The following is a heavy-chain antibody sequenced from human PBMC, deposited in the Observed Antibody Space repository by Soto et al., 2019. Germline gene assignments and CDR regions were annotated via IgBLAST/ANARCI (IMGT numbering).Heavy chain of an antibody. CDR2: IKQDGSEK. CDR1: GFTFSTYW. CDR3: ARDFALGAMVSFDASDI. J-gene: IGHJ3*02. D-gene: IGHD1-26*01. V-gene: IGHV3-7*01. Sequence: PGGSLRLSCAASGFTFSTYWMSWVRQAPGKGLEWVANIKQDGSEKYYVDSVKGRFTISRDNAKNSLYLQMNSLRAEDTAVYYCARDFALGAMVSFDASDIWGQGTMVTVSS.